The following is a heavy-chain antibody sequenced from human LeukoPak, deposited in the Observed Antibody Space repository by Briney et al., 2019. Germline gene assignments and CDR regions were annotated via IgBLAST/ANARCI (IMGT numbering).Heavy chain of an antibody. Sequence: RASVKVSCKASGYTFSTYDINWVRQATGQGLEWMGWMNPNSGGTNYAQKFQGRVTMTRDTSISTAYMELSRLRSDDTAVYYCARDYYDSSGYYDFDYWGQGTLVTVSS. CDR1: GYTFSTYD. J-gene: IGHJ4*02. V-gene: IGHV1-2*02. CDR2: MNPNSGGT. CDR3: ARDYYDSSGYYDFDY. D-gene: IGHD3-22*01.